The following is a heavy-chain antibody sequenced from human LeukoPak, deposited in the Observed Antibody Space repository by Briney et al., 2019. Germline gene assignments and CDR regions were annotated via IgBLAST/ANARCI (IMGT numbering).Heavy chain of an antibody. V-gene: IGHV3-7*05. Sequence: GGSLRLSCAASGFSFSGHWMNWVRQPPGKGLERVANIKADGSEKYYVDSVKGRFTISRDDAKRTVDLQMDNLRAEDTAIYYCAYRNNFEYWGQGAVVTVSS. CDR3: AYRNNFEY. J-gene: IGHJ4*02. CDR1: GFSFSGHW. D-gene: IGHD1-26*01. CDR2: IKADGSEK.